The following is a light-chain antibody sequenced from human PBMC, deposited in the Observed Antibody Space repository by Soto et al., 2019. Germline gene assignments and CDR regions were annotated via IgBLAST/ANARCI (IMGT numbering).Light chain of an antibody. J-gene: IGKJ5*01. V-gene: IGKV3-15*01. CDR1: QSVNSR. Sequence: EIVMTQSPATLSVSPGERATLSCMASQSVNSRLAWYQQKPGQTPRLLIYDASTRATGIPTRFSGSGSGTDFTLTISSLQSEDFAVYYCQQYNNWPPITFGQGTRLEIK. CDR2: DAS. CDR3: QQYNNWPPIT.